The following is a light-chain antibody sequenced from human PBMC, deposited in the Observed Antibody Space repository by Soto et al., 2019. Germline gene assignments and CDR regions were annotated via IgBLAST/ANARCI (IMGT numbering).Light chain of an antibody. CDR1: QGIGND. J-gene: IGKJ4*01. V-gene: IGKV1-17*01. Sequence: DIQMTQSPSSLSASVGDRITITCRASQGIGNDLGWYQQKPGNAPKRLIFAASSLHSGVPARFSGSESGTEFTLTISRLQPEDFATYYCQQYNSYPLTFGGGTKVEVK. CDR2: AAS. CDR3: QQYNSYPLT.